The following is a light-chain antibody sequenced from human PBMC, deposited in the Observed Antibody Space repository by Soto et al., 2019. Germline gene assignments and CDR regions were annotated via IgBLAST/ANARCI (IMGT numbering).Light chain of an antibody. J-gene: IGKJ1*01. Sequence: DIRMPQSPSTLSASVVDRVTITCRASQSISSWLAWYQQKPGKAPKLLIYKASSLERGVPSRFSGSGSGTEFTLTISSLQPDDFAAYYCQQYNSYSTFGQGTKVDIK. V-gene: IGKV1-5*03. CDR1: QSISSW. CDR2: KAS. CDR3: QQYNSYST.